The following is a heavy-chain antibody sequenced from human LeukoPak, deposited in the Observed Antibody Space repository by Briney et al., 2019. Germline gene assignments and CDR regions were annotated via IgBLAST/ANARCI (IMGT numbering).Heavy chain of an antibody. J-gene: IGHJ4*02. CDR2: ISYDGSNK. V-gene: IGHV3-30*03. D-gene: IGHD3-10*01. Sequence: GGSLRLSCAASGFTFSSYGMHWVRQAPGKGLEWVAVISYDGSNKYYADSVKGRFTISRDNSKNTLYLQMNSLRAEDTAVYYCARDLSGSYPVLDYWGQGTLVTVSS. CDR1: GFTFSSYG. CDR3: ARDLSGSYPVLDY.